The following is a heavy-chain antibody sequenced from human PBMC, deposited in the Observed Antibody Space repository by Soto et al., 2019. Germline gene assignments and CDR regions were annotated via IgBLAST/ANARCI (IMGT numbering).Heavy chain of an antibody. CDR3: ARRYGYAFDI. J-gene: IGHJ3*02. Sequence: QVQLQESGPGLVKPSETLSLTCTVSGGSISSYYWSRIRQPPGKGLEWIGCIYYSGSTNYNPSRKSRVTISVDTSKNQFSLKLSSVTAADTAVYYCARRYGYAFDIWGQGTMVTVSS. D-gene: IGHD4-17*01. V-gene: IGHV4-59*01. CDR1: GGSISSYY. CDR2: IYYSGST.